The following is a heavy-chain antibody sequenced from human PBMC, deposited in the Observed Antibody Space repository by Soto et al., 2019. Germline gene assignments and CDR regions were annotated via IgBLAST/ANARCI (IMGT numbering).Heavy chain of an antibody. CDR2: IIPIFGTA. J-gene: IGHJ5*02. Sequence: QVQLVQSGAEVKKPGSSVKVSCKASGGTFSSYAISWVRQAPGQGLEWMGGIIPIFGTANYAQKFQGRVTITADESTGTAYMELSSLRSEDTAVYYCARDPRYDFWSGYYRGGWFDPWGQGTLVTVSS. V-gene: IGHV1-69*01. D-gene: IGHD3-3*01. CDR3: ARDPRYDFWSGYYRGGWFDP. CDR1: GGTFSSYA.